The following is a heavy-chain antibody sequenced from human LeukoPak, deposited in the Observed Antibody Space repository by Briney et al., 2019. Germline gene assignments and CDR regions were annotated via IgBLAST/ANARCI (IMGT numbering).Heavy chain of an antibody. CDR1: GYTFTSYA. J-gene: IGHJ3*02. D-gene: IGHD2-2*01. CDR3: ARVGRTIRAFDI. V-gene: IGHV1-2*04. CDR2: INPNSGGT. Sequence: ASVKVSCKASGYTFTSYAMNWVRQAPGQGLEWMGWINPNSGGTNYAQKFQGWVTMTRDTSISTAYMELSRLRSDDTAVYYCARVGRTIRAFDIWGQGTMVTVSS.